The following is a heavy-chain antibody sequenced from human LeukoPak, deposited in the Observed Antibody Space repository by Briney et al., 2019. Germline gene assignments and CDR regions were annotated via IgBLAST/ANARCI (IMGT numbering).Heavy chain of an antibody. J-gene: IGHJ5*02. CDR1: GIAFGNNW. Sequence: GGSLRLSCAASGIAFGNNWMHWVRQGPGKGLVWISRINSDGGGAIYADSVKGRFTVSRDNAKNTQYLRMNSLRAEDTAVYYCARDVPHNWFDTWGQGTLVTVSS. CDR2: INSDGGGA. V-gene: IGHV3-74*01. CDR3: ARDVPHNWFDT.